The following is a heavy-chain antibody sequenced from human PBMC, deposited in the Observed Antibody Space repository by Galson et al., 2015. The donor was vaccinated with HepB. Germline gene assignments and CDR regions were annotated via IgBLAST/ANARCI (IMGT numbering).Heavy chain of an antibody. V-gene: IGHV3-23*01. CDR1: GFTFSSYA. CDR3: AKAEDDYGDYDAGFDY. D-gene: IGHD4-17*01. J-gene: IGHJ4*02. Sequence: SLRLSCAASGFTFSSYAMSWVRQAPGKGLEWVSAISGSGGSTYYADSVKGRFTISRDNSKNTLYLQMNSLRAEDTAVYYCAKAEDDYGDYDAGFDYWGQGTLVTVSS. CDR2: ISGSGGST.